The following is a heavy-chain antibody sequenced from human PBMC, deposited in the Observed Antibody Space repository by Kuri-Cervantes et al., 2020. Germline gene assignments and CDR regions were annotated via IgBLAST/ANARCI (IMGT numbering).Heavy chain of an antibody. D-gene: IGHD1-26*01. V-gene: IGHV4-59*12. J-gene: IGHJ6*02. Sequence: SETLSLTCTVSGGSISSYYWSWIRQPPGKGLEWIGYIYYSGSTYYNPSLKSRVTISVDTSKNQFSLKLSSVTAADTAVYYCARGSMEGATSAYYYGMDVWGQGATVTVSS. CDR2: IYYSGST. CDR3: ARGSMEGATSAYYYGMDV. CDR1: GGSISSYY.